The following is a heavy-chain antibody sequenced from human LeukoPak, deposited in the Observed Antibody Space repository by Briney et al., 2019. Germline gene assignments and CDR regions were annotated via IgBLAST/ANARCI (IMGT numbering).Heavy chain of an antibody. V-gene: IGHV3-30*02. J-gene: IGHJ4*02. CDR3: ARENWDFDF. CDR2: IRFNGN. D-gene: IGHD7-27*01. CDR1: GFTFSNYA. Sequence: GGSLRLSCAASGFTFSNYAIHWVRQAPGEGLEWVASIRFNGNFYADYVKGRFTISRDNSKSTVSLQMDTLRTEDTALYYCARENWDFDFWGQGTLVTVSS.